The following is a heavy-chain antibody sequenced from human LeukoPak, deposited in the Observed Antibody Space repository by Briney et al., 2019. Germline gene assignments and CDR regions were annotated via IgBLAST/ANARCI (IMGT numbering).Heavy chain of an antibody. V-gene: IGHV1-2*02. D-gene: IGHD3-10*01. Sequence: ASVKVSCKASGYTFTGYYMHWVRQAPGQGLEWMGWINPNSGGTNYAQKFQGRVTMTRDTSISTAYMELSRLRSDDTAVYYCARARAYGSGNWFDPWGQGNPGHRLL. CDR3: ARARAYGSGNWFDP. CDR1: GYTFTGYY. J-gene: IGHJ5*02. CDR2: INPNSGGT.